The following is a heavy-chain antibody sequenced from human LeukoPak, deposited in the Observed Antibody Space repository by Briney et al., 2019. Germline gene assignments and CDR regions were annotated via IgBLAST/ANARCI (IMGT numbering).Heavy chain of an antibody. CDR1: GFTFSSYA. V-gene: IGHV3-7*01. CDR2: IRPDGSEI. Sequence: GGSLRLSCAASGFTFSSYAMSWVRQAPGKGLEWVANIRPDGSEIYYGDSVKGRFTISRDNAKNSLYLQMNSLRAEDTAVYYCARYCSGGSCWGSWGQGTLVTVSS. J-gene: IGHJ5*02. D-gene: IGHD2-15*01. CDR3: ARYCSGGSCWGS.